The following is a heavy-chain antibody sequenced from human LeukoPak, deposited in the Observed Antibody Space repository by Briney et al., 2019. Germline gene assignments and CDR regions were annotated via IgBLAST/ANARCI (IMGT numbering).Heavy chain of an antibody. D-gene: IGHD5-18*01. Sequence: ASVKVSCKVSGYTHTELSMHWVRQAPGKGIEWMGGFDPEDGETIYAQKFQGRVTMTEDTSTDTAYMELSSLRSEDTAVYYCATFNTAMVIAGGLDYWGQGTLVTVSS. J-gene: IGHJ4*02. CDR2: FDPEDGET. CDR1: GYTHTELS. V-gene: IGHV1-24*01. CDR3: ATFNTAMVIAGGLDY.